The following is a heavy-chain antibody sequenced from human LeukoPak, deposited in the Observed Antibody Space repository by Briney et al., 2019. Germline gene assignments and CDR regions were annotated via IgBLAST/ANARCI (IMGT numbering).Heavy chain of an antibody. J-gene: IGHJ4*02. Sequence: GRSLRLSCAASGFTFSDYGFHWVRQAPGKGLEWVAVIWYDGSKKYYADSVKGRFTISRDNSKNTLYLQMNSLGAEDTAVYYCARDLRTTNYFFDYWGQGTLVTVSS. CDR2: IWYDGSKK. CDR1: GFTFSDYG. D-gene: IGHD4-17*01. CDR3: ARDLRTTNYFFDY. V-gene: IGHV3-33*01.